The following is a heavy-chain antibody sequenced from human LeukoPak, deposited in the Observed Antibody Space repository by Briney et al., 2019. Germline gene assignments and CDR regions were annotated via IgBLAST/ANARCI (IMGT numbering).Heavy chain of an antibody. J-gene: IGHJ4*02. CDR3: ARDFGYSYGHGYFDY. D-gene: IGHD5-18*01. CDR2: ISSSSSYI. Sequence: GGSLRLSCAASGFTFSSYSMNWVRQAPGKGLEWVSSISSSSSYIYYADSVKGRFTISRDNVKNSLYLQMNSLRAEDTAVYYCARDFGYSYGHGYFDYWGQGTLVTVSS. CDR1: GFTFSSYS. V-gene: IGHV3-21*04.